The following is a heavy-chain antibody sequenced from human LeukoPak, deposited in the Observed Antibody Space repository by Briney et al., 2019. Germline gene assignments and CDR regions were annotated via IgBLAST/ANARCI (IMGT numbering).Heavy chain of an antibody. J-gene: IGHJ5*02. Sequence: SETLSLTCSVSGVSIKNYYWSWIRQPPGKGLEWIANIYYAGSSNYNPSLKSRVTISVDTSKNQFSLKLSSVTAADTAVYYCARIYCSGGSCAGPFDPWGQGTLVTVSS. D-gene: IGHD2-15*01. CDR1: GVSIKNYY. CDR3: ARIYCSGGSCAGPFDP. CDR2: IYYAGSS. V-gene: IGHV4-59*01.